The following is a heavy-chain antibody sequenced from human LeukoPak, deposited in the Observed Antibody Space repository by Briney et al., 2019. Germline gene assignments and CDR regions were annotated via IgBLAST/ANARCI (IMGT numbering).Heavy chain of an antibody. D-gene: IGHD3-9*01. CDR3: AREDTDYDILTGYWTTGDYYYGMDV. Sequence: SVKVSCKASGGTFSSYAISWVRQAPGQGLEWMGRIIPILGIANYAQQFQGRVTITADKSTSTAYMELSSLRSEDTAVYYCAREDTDYDILTGYWTTGDYYYGMDVWGQGTTVTVSS. CDR2: IIPILGIA. J-gene: IGHJ6*02. CDR1: GGTFSSYA. V-gene: IGHV1-69*04.